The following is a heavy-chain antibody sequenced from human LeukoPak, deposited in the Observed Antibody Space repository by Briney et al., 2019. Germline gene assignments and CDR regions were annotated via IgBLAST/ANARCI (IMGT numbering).Heavy chain of an antibody. Sequence: PGGSLSLSCAASGFTFSTYEMNWVRQAPGKGLEWVSYISDTGGTIYYADSVKGRFTISRDNAKNSLYLQMNSLRAEDTAVYYCARAHTEQELVFNLDYWGQGTLVTVSS. V-gene: IGHV3-48*03. J-gene: IGHJ4*02. D-gene: IGHD6-13*01. CDR2: ISDTGGTI. CDR1: GFTFSTYE. CDR3: ARAHTEQELVFNLDY.